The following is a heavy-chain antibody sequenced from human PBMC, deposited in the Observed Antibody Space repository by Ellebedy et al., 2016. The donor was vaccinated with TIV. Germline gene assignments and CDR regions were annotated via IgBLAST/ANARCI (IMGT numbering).Heavy chain of an antibody. CDR2: ITVHGATT. D-gene: IGHD6-19*01. J-gene: IGHJ4*02. CDR1: GFNFKLYA. V-gene: IGHV3-23*01. Sequence: GESLKISXAASGFNFKLYAMSWVRQAPGKGLEWISSITVHGATTYYADSLKGRLTISRDDSKNTLYLQLNNLRAEDTARYYCARGITVDDWGQGILVAVSS. CDR3: ARGITVDD.